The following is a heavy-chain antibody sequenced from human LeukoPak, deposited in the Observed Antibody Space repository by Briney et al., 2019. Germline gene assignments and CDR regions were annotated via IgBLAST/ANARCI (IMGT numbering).Heavy chain of an antibody. Sequence: PGGSLRLSCAASGFTFSSYWMHWVRQAPGEGLAWVSRINSDGSSTSYADSVKGRFTISRDNAKNTLYLQMNSLRAEDTAVYYCARVGGYSYGPPMDWGQGTLVTVSS. D-gene: IGHD5-18*01. CDR2: INSDGSST. V-gene: IGHV3-74*01. CDR1: GFTFSSYW. CDR3: ARVGGYSYGPPMD. J-gene: IGHJ4*02.